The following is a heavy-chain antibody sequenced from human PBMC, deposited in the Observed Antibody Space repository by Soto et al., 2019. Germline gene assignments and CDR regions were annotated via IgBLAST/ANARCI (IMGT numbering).Heavy chain of an antibody. CDR1: GDSVSSKSAA. D-gene: IGHD3-10*01. CDR2: TYYRSKWST. V-gene: IGHV6-1*01. CDR3: ARALAGSYDY. J-gene: IGHJ4*02. Sequence: SQTLSLTCAISGDSVSSKSAAWNWIRQAPSRGLEWLGRTYYRSKWSTDYAVSLRGPITVSPDSSKNQFSLRLTSVTPEDTAVYYCARALAGSYDYWGQGTPVTVSS.